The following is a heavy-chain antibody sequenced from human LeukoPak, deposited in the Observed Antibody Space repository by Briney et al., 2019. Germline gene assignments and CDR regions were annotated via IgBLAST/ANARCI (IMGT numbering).Heavy chain of an antibody. CDR3: ARAAVYYPRPYYFDY. Sequence: GASVKVSCKASGGTFSSYAISWVRQAPGQGLEWMGGIIPIFGTANYAQKFQGRVTITADESTSTAYMELSSLRSEDTAVYYCARAAVYYPRPYYFDYWGQGTLVTVSS. CDR1: GGTFSSYA. CDR2: IIPIFGTA. V-gene: IGHV1-69*13. D-gene: IGHD3-10*01. J-gene: IGHJ4*02.